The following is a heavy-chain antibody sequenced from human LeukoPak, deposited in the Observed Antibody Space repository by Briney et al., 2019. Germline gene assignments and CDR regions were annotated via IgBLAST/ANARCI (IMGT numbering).Heavy chain of an antibody. D-gene: IGHD5-18*01. CDR2: IYSGGNT. V-gene: IGHV3-66*04. CDR3: ARQQDTTNPGY. CDR1: GITVSSNY. J-gene: IGHJ4*02. Sequence: GGSPRLSCVASGITVSSNYMNWVRQAPGKGLEWVSIIYSGGNTYYADSVKGRFTISRDNSKNTLYLQMNGLRAEDTAVYYCARQQDTTNPGYWGQGTLVTVSS.